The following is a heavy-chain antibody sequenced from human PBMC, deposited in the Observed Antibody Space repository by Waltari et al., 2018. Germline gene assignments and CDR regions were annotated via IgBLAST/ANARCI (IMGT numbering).Heavy chain of an antibody. V-gene: IGHV3-23*01. CDR3: AKDQWTIGAPVTTRVFDY. Sequence: EVQLLESGGGLVQPGGSLRLSCEASGFTFSRYGMGRVRQAPGKGLELVSSIRGSDGSTYYGDSVKGRFTISRDNSKNSLFLQMSSLRVEDTAVYYCAKDQWTIGAPVTTRVFDYWGQGTLVTVSS. J-gene: IGHJ4*02. D-gene: IGHD1-1*01. CDR1: GFTFSRYG. CDR2: IRGSDGST.